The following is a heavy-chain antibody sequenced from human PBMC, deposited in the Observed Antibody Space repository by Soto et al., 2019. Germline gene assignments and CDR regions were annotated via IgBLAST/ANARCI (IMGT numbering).Heavy chain of an antibody. CDR2: IYWDDDK. Sequence: QITLKESGPTLVKPTQTLTLTCTVSGFSLNTSGVGVGWIRQPPGKALEWLTLIYWDDDKRYSPSLKSRLTITKDTSKNQVVLTMTNMDPVDTATSYCAHSPYYYDNSGYYYVYWGQGTVVTVSS. CDR1: GFSLNTSGVG. V-gene: IGHV2-5*02. CDR3: AHSPYYYDNSGYYYVY. D-gene: IGHD3-22*01. J-gene: IGHJ4*02.